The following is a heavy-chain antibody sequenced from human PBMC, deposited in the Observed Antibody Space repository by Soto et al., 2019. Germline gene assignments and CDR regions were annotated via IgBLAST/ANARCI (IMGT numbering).Heavy chain of an antibody. V-gene: IGHV3-33*01. J-gene: IGHJ5*02. CDR2: IWYDGSNK. CDR1: GFTFSSYG. CDR3: ARETQEGWFDP. Sequence: QVQLVESGGGVVQPGRSLRLSCAASGFTFSSYGMHWVRQAPGKGLEWVAVIWYDGSNKYYADSVKGRFTISRDNSKNTLYLQMNSLRAEDTAVYYCARETQEGWFDPWGQGTLVTVSS.